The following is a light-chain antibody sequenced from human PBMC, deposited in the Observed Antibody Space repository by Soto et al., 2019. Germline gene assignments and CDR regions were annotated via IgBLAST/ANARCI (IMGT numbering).Light chain of an antibody. CDR3: TSYTSTTTLV. J-gene: IGLJ2*01. CDR1: SNDIGANNY. V-gene: IGLV2-14*01. Sequence: QSALTQPASVSGSPGQSITISCTGTSNDIGANNYVSWYQHHPGKAPKILIYEAANRPSGVSHRFSGSKSGNTASLTISGLQAEDEADYFCTSYTSTTTLVFGGGTEVTVL. CDR2: EAA.